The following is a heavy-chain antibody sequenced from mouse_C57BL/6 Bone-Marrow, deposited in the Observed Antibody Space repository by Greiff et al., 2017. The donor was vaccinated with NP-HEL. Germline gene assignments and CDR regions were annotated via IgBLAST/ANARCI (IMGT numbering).Heavy chain of an antibody. D-gene: IGHD2-4*01. CDR1: GYTFTSYW. Sequence: VQLQQPGAELVKPGASVKVSCKASGYTFTSYWMHWVKQRPGQGLEWIGRLHPSDSDTNYNQKFKGKATLTVDKSSSTAYLQLSSLTSEDSAVYYCAIEDYDYDEKDYFDYWGQGTTLTVSS. V-gene: IGHV1-74*01. J-gene: IGHJ2*01. CDR3: AIEDYDYDEKDYFDY. CDR2: LHPSDSDT.